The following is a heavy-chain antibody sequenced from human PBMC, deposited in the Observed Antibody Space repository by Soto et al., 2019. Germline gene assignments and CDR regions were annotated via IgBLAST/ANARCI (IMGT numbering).Heavy chain of an antibody. D-gene: IGHD4-17*01. J-gene: IGHJ4*02. CDR3: AKAYDYGDYVFDY. Sequence: GGSLRLSCAASGFTFSSYAMSWVRQAPGKGLEWVSAISGSGGSTYYADSVKGRLTISRDNSKNTLYLQMNSLRAEDTAVYYCAKAYDYGDYVFDYWGQGTLVTVSS. V-gene: IGHV3-23*01. CDR1: GFTFSSYA. CDR2: ISGSGGST.